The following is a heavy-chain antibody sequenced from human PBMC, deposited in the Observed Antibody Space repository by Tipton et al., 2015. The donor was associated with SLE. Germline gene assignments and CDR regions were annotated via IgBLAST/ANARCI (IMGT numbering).Heavy chain of an antibody. J-gene: IGHJ3*02. CDR2: SSSSGHI. CDR3: ARDRSFDDAFDI. D-gene: IGHD3-9*01. CDR1: GFSFSNYN. Sequence: SLRLSCAASGFSFSNYNINWVRQAPGKGLEWVSCSSSSGHIYYGDSAKGRFTVSRDNGKSSLSLQMSSLRVEDTAVYYCARDRSFDDAFDIWGHGTAVTVSS. V-gene: IGHV3-69-1*01.